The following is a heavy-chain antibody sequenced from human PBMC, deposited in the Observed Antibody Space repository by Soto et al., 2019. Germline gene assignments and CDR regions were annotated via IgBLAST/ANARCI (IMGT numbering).Heavy chain of an antibody. CDR3: ARELWSGYYQYYYYMDV. CDR1: GYTFTSYY. CDR2: INPSGGST. J-gene: IGHJ6*03. V-gene: IGHV1-46*03. Sequence: QVQLVQSGAEVKKPGASVKVSCKASGYTFTSYYMHWVRQAPGQGLEWMGIINPSGGSTSYAQKFQGRVTMTRDKSTSTVYMELSSLRSEDTAVYYCARELWSGYYQYYYYMDVWGKGTTVTVSS. D-gene: IGHD3-3*01.